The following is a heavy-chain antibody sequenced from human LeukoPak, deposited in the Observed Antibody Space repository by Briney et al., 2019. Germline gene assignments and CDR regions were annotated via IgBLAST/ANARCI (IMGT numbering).Heavy chain of an antibody. V-gene: IGHV4-4*07. J-gene: IGHJ3*02. CDR1: GGSISSYY. D-gene: IGHD6-6*01. Sequence: PSETLSLTCTVSGGSISSYYWSWIRQPAGKGLEWIGRIYTSGSTNYNPSLNSRVTISVDTSKNQFSLKLSSVTAADTAVYYCARGLQNRSSGRRFDVFHIWGQGTMVTVSS. CDR2: IYTSGST. CDR3: ARGLQNRSSGRRFDVFHI.